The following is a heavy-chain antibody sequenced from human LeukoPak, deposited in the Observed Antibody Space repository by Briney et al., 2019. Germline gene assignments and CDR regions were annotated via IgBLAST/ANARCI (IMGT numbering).Heavy chain of an antibody. J-gene: IGHJ4*02. CDR1: KFTFSDYS. D-gene: IGHD3-22*01. CDR3: ARNRQWLLADY. V-gene: IGHV3-21*01. Sequence: PGGSLRLSCAASKFTFSDYSMSWVRQAPGKGLEWVSPISSIHNYIYYADSVKGRFTVSRDNAQNSLYLQMNGLRAEDTAVYFCARNRQWLLADYWGQGTVVTVSS. CDR2: ISSIHNYI.